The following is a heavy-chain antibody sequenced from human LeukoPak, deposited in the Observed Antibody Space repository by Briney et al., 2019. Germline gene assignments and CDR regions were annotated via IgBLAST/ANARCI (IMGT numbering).Heavy chain of an antibody. CDR2: IEYNGATK. V-gene: IGHV3-30*02. Sequence: QPGGSLRLSCAASGFIFKNYGMHWARQAPGKGLEWLAFIEYNGATKDYADSVKGRFTISRDNSKNTVSLQMNSLRPEDTAVYYCARGPDYDILADYFDYWGQGTLVTVSS. CDR3: ARGPDYDILADYFDY. D-gene: IGHD3-9*01. CDR1: GFIFKNYG. J-gene: IGHJ4*02.